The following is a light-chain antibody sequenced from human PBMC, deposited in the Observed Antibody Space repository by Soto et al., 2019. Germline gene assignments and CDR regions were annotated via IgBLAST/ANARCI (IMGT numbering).Light chain of an antibody. CDR2: GNS. J-gene: IGLJ3*02. V-gene: IGLV1-40*01. CDR3: QSYDNSLSGRV. Sequence: QAVVTQPPSVSGAPGQRVTISCTGSSSNLGANYDVHWYQQLPGTAPKLLIYGNSNRPSGVPDRFSGSKSGTSASLAITGLQAEDEADYYCQSYDNSLSGRVFGGGTKLTVL. CDR1: SSNLGANYD.